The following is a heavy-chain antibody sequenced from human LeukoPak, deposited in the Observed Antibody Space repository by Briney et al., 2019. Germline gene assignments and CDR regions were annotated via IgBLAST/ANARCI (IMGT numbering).Heavy chain of an antibody. J-gene: IGHJ6*02. D-gene: IGHD2-2*01. Sequence: PSETLSLTCAVYGGSFSGYYWSWIRQPPGKGLEWIGEINHSGSTNYNPFLKSRVTISVDTSKNQFSLKLSSVTAADTAVYYCARGARDIVVVPAATQYYYGMDVWGQGTTVTVSS. CDR2: INHSGST. CDR3: ARGARDIVVVPAATQYYYGMDV. CDR1: GGSFSGYY. V-gene: IGHV4-34*01.